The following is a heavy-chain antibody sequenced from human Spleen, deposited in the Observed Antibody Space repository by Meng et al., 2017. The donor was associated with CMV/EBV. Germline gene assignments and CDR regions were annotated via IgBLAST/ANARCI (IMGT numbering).Heavy chain of an antibody. D-gene: IGHD3-22*01. CDR2: INHSGST. V-gene: IGHV4-34*01. J-gene: IGHJ5*02. CDR3: AREGQVVTGRGWFDP. CDR1: GGSFSGYY. Sequence: SETLSLTCAVYGGSFSGYYWSWIRQPPGKGLEWIGEINHSGSTNYNPSLKSRVTISVDTSKNQFSLKLSSVTAADTAVYYCAREGQVVTGRGWFDPWGQGTLVTVSS.